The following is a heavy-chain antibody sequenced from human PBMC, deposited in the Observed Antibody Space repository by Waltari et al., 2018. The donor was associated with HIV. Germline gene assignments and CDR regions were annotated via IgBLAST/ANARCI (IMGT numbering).Heavy chain of an antibody. D-gene: IGHD1-1*01. CDR3: ARDLRYNNRRYYYFGMDF. Sequence: QVQLVQSGPEVKEPGASVKVSCRVSGFILTDYYILWVRQAPGLGLEWMGWINHDTGGTKYSPTFQGRVSMTSDTAFHTVYMQLSGLRSDDTAVDFCARDLRYNNRRYYYFGMDFWGQGTTVTVSS. CDR1: GFILTDYY. CDR2: INHDTGGT. V-gene: IGHV1-2*02. J-gene: IGHJ6*02.